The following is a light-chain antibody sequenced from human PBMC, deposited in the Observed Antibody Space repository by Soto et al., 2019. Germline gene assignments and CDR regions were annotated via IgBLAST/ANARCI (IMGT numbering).Light chain of an antibody. Sequence: DIVLTQTPLSSPVTLGQPASISCKSSQSLLHRDGNTYLSWLQQRPGQPPRLLIYKISNRLAGVPDRFSGSWAGKDFTLKISRVEADDVGVYYCMQATQYPPYTFGQGTKLEIE. CDR1: QSLLHRDGNTY. CDR2: KIS. J-gene: IGKJ2*01. CDR3: MQATQYPPYT. V-gene: IGKV2-24*01.